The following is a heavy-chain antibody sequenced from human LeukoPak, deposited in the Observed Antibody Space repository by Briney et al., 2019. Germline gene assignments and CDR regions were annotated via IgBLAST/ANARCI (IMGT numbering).Heavy chain of an antibody. CDR2: ISGSDGGGST. V-gene: IGHV3-23*01. D-gene: IGHD2-8*01. Sequence: GGSLRLSCAASGFTFSSYAMSWVRQAPGKGLEWVSVISGSDGGGSTYSADSVKGRFTISRDNSKNTLFLQMSSLRAEDTAVYYCGKDNGGLPEAFDLWGQGTMVIVSS. CDR3: GKDNGGLPEAFDL. CDR1: GFTFSSYA. J-gene: IGHJ3*01.